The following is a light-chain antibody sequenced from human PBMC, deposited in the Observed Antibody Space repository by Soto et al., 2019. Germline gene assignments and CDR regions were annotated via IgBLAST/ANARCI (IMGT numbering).Light chain of an antibody. V-gene: IGLV1-40*01. J-gene: IGLJ2*01. Sequence: QSVLTQPPSVSGAAGQRVAISCTGSSSNIGAGYDVHWYDQLPGTAPKLLIYGNSNRPSGDPDRFSGSKSGTSAPLAITGLQAEDEADYYCQSYDSSLSGSVFGGGTKLTVL. CDR3: QSYDSSLSGSV. CDR1: SSNIGAGYD. CDR2: GNS.